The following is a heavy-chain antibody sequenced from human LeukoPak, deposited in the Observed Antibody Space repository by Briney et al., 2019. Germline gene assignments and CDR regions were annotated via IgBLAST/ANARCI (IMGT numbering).Heavy chain of an antibody. CDR3: ARGRGSSSWYDWYFDL. CDR2: INHSGRT. J-gene: IGHJ2*01. D-gene: IGHD6-13*01. CDR1: GGSFSGYY. Sequence: SETLSLTCAVYGGSFSGYYWSWIRQPPGKGLEWIGEINHSGRTNYNPSLKSRVTISVDTSKNQFSLKLSSVPAADTAVYYCARGRGSSSWYDWYFDLWGRGTLVTVSS. V-gene: IGHV4-34*01.